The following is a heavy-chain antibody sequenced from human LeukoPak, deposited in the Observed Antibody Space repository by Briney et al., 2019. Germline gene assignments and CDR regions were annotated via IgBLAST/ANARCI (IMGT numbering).Heavy chain of an antibody. CDR1: GFTFRSYG. CDR3: AKEMYDYVWGSYFEN. J-gene: IGHJ4*02. CDR2: IQKDGSNK. Sequence: GGSLRLSCGASGFTFRSYGVHWVRQAPGKGLEWVAFIQKDGSNKYYGDPVKGRFTISRDNSKNTLYLQMNSLRVEDTAVYYCAKEMYDYVWGSYFENWGQGTLVTVSS. V-gene: IGHV3-30*02. D-gene: IGHD3-16*01.